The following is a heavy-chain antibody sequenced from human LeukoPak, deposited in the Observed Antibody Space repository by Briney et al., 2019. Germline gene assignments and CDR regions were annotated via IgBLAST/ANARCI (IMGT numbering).Heavy chain of an antibody. J-gene: IGHJ5*01. D-gene: IGHD6-19*01. V-gene: IGHV3-74*01. CDR2: INSDGSST. CDR1: GFTFSSYW. Sequence: PGGSLRLSCAASGFTFSSYWVYWVRQAPGKGLVWVSRINSDGSSTNYADSVKGRFTISRDDAKNTLYLQMNSLRDEDTAVYYCARLYSSGWFDYWGQGTLVTVSS. CDR3: ARLYSSGWFDY.